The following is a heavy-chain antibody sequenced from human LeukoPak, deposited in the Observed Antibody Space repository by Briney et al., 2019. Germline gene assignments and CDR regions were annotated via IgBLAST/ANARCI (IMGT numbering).Heavy chain of an antibody. V-gene: IGHV3-48*01. J-gene: IGHJ4*02. CDR2: ISSSSSTI. CDR3: AREGPGDYVWGSSYFDY. CDR1: GFTFSSYS. Sequence: PGVSLRLSCAASGFTFSSYSMNWVRQAPAKGLEWVSYISSSSSTIYYADSVKGRFTISRDNAKNSLYLQMNSLRAEDTAVYYCAREGPGDYVWGSSYFDYWGQGTLVTVSS. D-gene: IGHD3-16*01.